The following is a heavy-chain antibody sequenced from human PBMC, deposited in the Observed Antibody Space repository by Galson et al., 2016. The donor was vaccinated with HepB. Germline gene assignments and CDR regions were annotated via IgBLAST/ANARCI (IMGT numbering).Heavy chain of an antibody. Sequence: SLRLSCAVSGFDVGYSQMTWVRQAPGKGLECVSTIYDDGNSNYADSVKGRFTISRDASKNTLFLLMDSLRAEDTAVYYCAKEMGSGKPFDYWGQGTLVTVSS. CDR1: GFDVGYSQ. CDR3: AKEMGSGKPFDY. J-gene: IGHJ4*02. CDR2: IYDDGNS. D-gene: IGHD1-26*01. V-gene: IGHV3-53*01.